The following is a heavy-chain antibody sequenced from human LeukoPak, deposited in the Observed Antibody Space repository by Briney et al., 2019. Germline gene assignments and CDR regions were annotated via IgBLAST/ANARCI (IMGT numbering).Heavy chain of an antibody. J-gene: IGHJ4*02. V-gene: IGHV5-51*01. Sequence: GASLQISCQGSGSIFTSYWIGWGRQLPGKGLEWMGIIYPGDSDTRYSPSFQGQVTISADKSISTAYLQWSSLKASDTAMYYCARHLSYYDILTGYYPYYFDYWGQGTLVTVSS. CDR3: ARHLSYYDILTGYYPYYFDY. CDR2: IYPGDSDT. D-gene: IGHD3-9*01. CDR1: GSIFTSYW.